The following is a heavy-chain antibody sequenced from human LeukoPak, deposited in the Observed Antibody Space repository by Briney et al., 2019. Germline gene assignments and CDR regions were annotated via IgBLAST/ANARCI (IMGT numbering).Heavy chain of an antibody. D-gene: IGHD6-13*01. CDR1: GGTFSSYH. J-gene: IGHJ4*02. Sequence: GASVKVSCKASGGTFSSYHISWVRQAPGQGLEWMGGIIPIFGTANYAQKVQGRVTITADKSTNTAYMELSSLTSEDTAVYYCALGLGIAAAELDYWGQGTLVTVSS. V-gene: IGHV1-69*06. CDR2: IIPIFGTA. CDR3: ALGLGIAAAELDY.